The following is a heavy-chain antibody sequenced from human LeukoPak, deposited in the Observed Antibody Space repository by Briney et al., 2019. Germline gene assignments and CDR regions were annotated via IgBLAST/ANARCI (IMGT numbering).Heavy chain of an antibody. J-gene: IGHJ6*02. CDR1: GGSISSYY. Sequence: SETLSLTCTVSGGSISSYYWSWIRQPPGKGLEWIGYIYYSGSTNYNPSLKSRVTISVDTSKNQFSLKLSSVTAADTAVYYCARDRSPGGIAAAGTFRNCYYYGMDVWGQGTTVTVSS. V-gene: IGHV4-59*01. D-gene: IGHD6-13*01. CDR3: ARDRSPGGIAAAGTFRNCYYYGMDV. CDR2: IYYSGST.